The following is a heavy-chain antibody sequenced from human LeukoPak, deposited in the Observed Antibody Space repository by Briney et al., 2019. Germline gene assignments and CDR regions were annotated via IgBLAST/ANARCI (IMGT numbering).Heavy chain of an antibody. V-gene: IGHV4-34*01. D-gene: IGHD4-17*01. CDR1: GGSFSGYY. CDR2: INHSGST. CDR3: ARVDYGDYVIYY. J-gene: IGHJ4*02. Sequence: SETLSLTCAVYGGSFSGYYWSWLRQPPGKGLEWIGEINHSGSTNYNPSLKSRVTISVDTSKNQFSLKLSSVTAADTAVYYCARVDYGDYVIYYWGQGTLVTVSS.